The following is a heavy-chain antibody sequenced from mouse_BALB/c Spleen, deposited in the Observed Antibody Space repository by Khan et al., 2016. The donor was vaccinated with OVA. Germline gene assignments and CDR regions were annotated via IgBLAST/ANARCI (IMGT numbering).Heavy chain of an antibody. J-gene: IGHJ1*01. CDR2: ISYSGST. CDR3: ARRYYYGHWYFDV. V-gene: IGHV3-2*02. D-gene: IGHD1-1*01. CDR1: GYSITSDYA. Sequence: EVQLQESGPGLVKPSQSLSLTCTVTGYSITSDYAWNWIRQFPGNKLEWMGYISYSGSTGYNPSPKSRLSITRDTSNNQFFLQLNSVTTEDTATXYCARRYYYGHWYFDVWGAGTTVTVSS.